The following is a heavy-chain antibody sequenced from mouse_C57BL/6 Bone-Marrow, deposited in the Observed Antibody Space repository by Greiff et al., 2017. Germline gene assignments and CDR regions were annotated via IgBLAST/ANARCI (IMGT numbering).Heavy chain of an antibody. CDR1: GYTFTSYW. CDR3: AREERAHYYCSSYGLAY. V-gene: IGHV1-69*01. J-gene: IGHJ3*01. CDR2: IDPSDSYT. Sequence: QVQLQQPGAELVMPGASVKLSCKASGYTFTSYWMHWVKQRPGQGLEWIGEIDPSDSYTNYNQKFKGKTTLTVAKSSSTAYMQLSSLTSEDSAVYYCAREERAHYYCSSYGLAYWGQGTLVTVSA. D-gene: IGHD1-1*01.